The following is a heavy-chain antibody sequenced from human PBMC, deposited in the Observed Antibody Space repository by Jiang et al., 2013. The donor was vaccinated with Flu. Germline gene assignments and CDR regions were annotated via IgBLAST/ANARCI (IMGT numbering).Heavy chain of an antibody. CDR2: INHSGST. CDR1: GGSFSGYY. Sequence: LLKPSETLSLTCAVYGGSFSGYYWSWIRQPPGKGLEWIGEINHSGSTNYNPSLKSRVTISVDTSKNQFSLKLSSVTAADTAVYYCARVGGYCSSTSCYVSTSPYFDYWGQGTLVTVSS. D-gene: IGHD2-2*01. CDR3: ARVGGYCSSTSCYVSTSPYFDY. V-gene: IGHV4-34*01. J-gene: IGHJ4*02.